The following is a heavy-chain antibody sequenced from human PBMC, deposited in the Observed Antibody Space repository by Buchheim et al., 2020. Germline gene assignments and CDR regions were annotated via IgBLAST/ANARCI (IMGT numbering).Heavy chain of an antibody. CDR1: GFTFRSYS. Sequence: EVQLLESGGGLIQPGGSLRLSCAVSGFTFRSYSMSWVRQAPGKGLEWVSDISSSGNTKNYADSVKGRFTISRDNAKSSLYLQMNSLRAEDTAVYYCARADHSTSSGFDLWGQGTL. V-gene: IGHV3-48*04. D-gene: IGHD6-6*01. J-gene: IGHJ4*02. CDR3: ARADHSTSSGFDL. CDR2: ISSSGNTK.